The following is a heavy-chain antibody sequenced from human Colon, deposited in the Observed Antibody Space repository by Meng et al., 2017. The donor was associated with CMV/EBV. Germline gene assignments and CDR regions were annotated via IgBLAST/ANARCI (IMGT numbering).Heavy chain of an antibody. V-gene: IGHV3-7*02. CDR2: VEGDGRKK. J-gene: IGHJ4*02. CDR1: YW. CDR3: ARHVYYRFDY. Sequence: YWMKWVREERRKGLEWGANVEGDGRKKKCADFVKGRFTITRDNDKNIVFLQMNNLRTEDTDVYFCARHVYYRFDYWGQGALVTVSS. D-gene: IGHD3-10*01.